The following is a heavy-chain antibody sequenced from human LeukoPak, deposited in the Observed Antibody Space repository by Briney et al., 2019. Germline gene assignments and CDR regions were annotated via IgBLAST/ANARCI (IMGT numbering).Heavy chain of an antibody. CDR3: ARGDYYDSSGYYFPDAFDI. CDR1: GFTFSNYA. V-gene: IGHV3-23*01. D-gene: IGHD3-22*01. J-gene: IGHJ3*02. Sequence: GGSLRLSCAASGFTFSNYAMSWVRQAPGKGLEWVSGIGGSGTNTYYADSVQGRFTISRDNSKNTLYLQMSSLRAEDTAVYYCARGDYYDSSGYYFPDAFDIWGQGTMVTVSS. CDR2: IGGSGTNT.